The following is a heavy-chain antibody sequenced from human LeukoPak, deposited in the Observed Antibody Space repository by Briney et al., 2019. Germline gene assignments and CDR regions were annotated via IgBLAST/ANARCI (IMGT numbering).Heavy chain of an antibody. J-gene: IGHJ6*02. CDR1: GFTFSSYG. D-gene: IGHD2-15*01. V-gene: IGHV3-30*18. Sequence: GGSLRLSCAASGFTFSSYGMHWVRQAPGKGLEWVAVISYDGSNKYYADSVKGRFTISRDNSKNTLYLQMNSLRAEDTAVYYCAKDIYCSGGSCYSSRVYYYYGMDVWGQGTTVTVSS. CDR2: ISYDGSNK. CDR3: AKDIYCSGGSCYSSRVYYYYGMDV.